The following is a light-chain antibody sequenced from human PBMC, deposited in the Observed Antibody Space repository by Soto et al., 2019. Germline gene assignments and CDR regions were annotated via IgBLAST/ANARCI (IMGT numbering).Light chain of an antibody. J-gene: IGLJ3*02. Sequence: SYELTQPHSVSVATAQTGPRTTCGGNXIGSKAVHWYQQKPGQDPVLVIYSDSNRPSGIPERFSGSNPGNTATLTISRIEAGDEADYYCQVWDSSSDRNWVFGGGTQLTVL. CDR2: SDS. V-gene: IGLV3-12*02. CDR1: XIGSKA. CDR3: QVWDSSSDRNWV.